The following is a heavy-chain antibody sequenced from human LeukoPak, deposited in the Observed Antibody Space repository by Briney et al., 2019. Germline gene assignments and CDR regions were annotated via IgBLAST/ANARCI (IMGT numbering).Heavy chain of an antibody. Sequence: SQTLSLTCAISGDSVSSNSAAWNWIRQSPSRGLEWLGRTYYRSKWYNDYAVSVKSRITINPDTSKNQFSLQLNSVTPEDTAVYYCARDRVSRPPGDTVNYFDYWGQGTLVTVSS. CDR1: GDSVSSNSAA. J-gene: IGHJ4*02. CDR2: TYYRSKWYN. CDR3: ARDRVSRPPGDTVNYFDY. D-gene: IGHD2-21*02. V-gene: IGHV6-1*01.